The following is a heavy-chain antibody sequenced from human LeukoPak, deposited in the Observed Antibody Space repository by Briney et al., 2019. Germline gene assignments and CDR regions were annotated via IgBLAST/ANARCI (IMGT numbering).Heavy chain of an antibody. V-gene: IGHV3-23*01. J-gene: IGHJ4*02. CDR2: ISGSGGST. D-gene: IGHD2-2*01. CDR3: AKATIPRQFIVVVPAV. Sequence: PGGSLRLSCAASGFTFSSYGMSWVRQAPGKGLEWVSAISGSGGSTYYADSVKGRFTISRDNSKNTLYLQMNSLRAEDTAVYYCAKATIPRQFIVVVPAVWGQGTLVTVSS. CDR1: GFTFSSYG.